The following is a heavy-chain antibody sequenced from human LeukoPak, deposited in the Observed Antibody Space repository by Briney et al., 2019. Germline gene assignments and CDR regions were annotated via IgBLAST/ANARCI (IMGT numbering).Heavy chain of an antibody. Sequence: GGSLRLSCAASGFIFSDYWMHGVREAPEKGLVWVSHSSGDGSSATYADSVKGRFTISRDNAKNTLYMQMNSLRADDTAVYYCARPYYDILTAHMPGYGYWGQGTLVTVSS. D-gene: IGHD3-9*01. J-gene: IGHJ4*02. CDR1: GFIFSDYW. CDR3: ARPYYDILTAHMPGYGY. CDR2: SSGDGSSA. V-gene: IGHV3-74*01.